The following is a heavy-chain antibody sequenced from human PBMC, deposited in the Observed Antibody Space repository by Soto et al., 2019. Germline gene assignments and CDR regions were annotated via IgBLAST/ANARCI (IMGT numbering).Heavy chain of an antibody. Sequence: QVQLVESGGGVVQPGRSLRLSCAASGFTFSSYGMHWVRQAPGKGLEWVAVIWYDGSNKYYADSVKGRFTISRDNSKNTLYLQMNSLRAEDTAVYYCARDDISSGWPYYFDYWGQGTLVTVSS. J-gene: IGHJ4*02. CDR2: IWYDGSNK. D-gene: IGHD6-19*01. V-gene: IGHV3-33*01. CDR1: GFTFSSYG. CDR3: ARDDISSGWPYYFDY.